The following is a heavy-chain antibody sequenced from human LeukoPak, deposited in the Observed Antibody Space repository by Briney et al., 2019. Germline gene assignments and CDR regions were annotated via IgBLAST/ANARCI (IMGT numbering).Heavy chain of an antibody. V-gene: IGHV1-24*01. J-gene: IGHJ6*02. CDR1: GYTLTELS. CDR3: ASQVLGSGSYYEDYYYYGMDV. Sequence: ASVKVSCKVSGYTLTELSMHWVRQAPGKGLEWMGGFDPEDGETIYAQKFQGRVTMTRNTSISTAYMELSSLRSEDTAVYYCASQVLGSGSYYEDYYYYGMDVWGQGTTVTVSS. D-gene: IGHD3-10*02. CDR2: FDPEDGET.